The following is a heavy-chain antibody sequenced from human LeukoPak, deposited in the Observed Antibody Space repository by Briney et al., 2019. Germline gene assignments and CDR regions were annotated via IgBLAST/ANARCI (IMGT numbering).Heavy chain of an antibody. J-gene: IGHJ4*02. CDR1: GFTFSSYA. D-gene: IGHD3-22*01. Sequence: PGGSLRLSCAASGFTFSSYAMSWVRQAPGKGLEWVSAISGSGGSTYYADSVKGRFTISRDNSKNTLYPQMNSLRAEDTAVYYCAKGPGDSSGYIDYWGQGTLVTVSS. CDR3: AKGPGDSSGYIDY. V-gene: IGHV3-23*01. CDR2: ISGSGGST.